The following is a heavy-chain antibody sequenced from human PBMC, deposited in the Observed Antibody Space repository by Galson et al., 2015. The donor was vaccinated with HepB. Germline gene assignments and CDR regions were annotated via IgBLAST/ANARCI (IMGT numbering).Heavy chain of an antibody. Sequence: SLRLSCAASGFSFSSCRMHWVRQAPGKGLVWVSRITSHGSNTTYADSVKGRFTISRDNAKNTLYLQMNSLRAEDTAVYYCAREPRFYYGMDVWGQGTTVTVSS. CDR2: ITSHGSNT. J-gene: IGHJ6*02. V-gene: IGHV3-74*01. CDR3: AREPRFYYGMDV. CDR1: GFSFSSCR. D-gene: IGHD3-16*01.